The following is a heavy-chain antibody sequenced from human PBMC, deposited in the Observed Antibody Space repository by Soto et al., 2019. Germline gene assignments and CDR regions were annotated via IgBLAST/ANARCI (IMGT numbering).Heavy chain of an antibody. CDR3: ARNLYNTGSFDH. J-gene: IGHJ4*02. Sequence: QVQLVQSGAEVKKPGASVKVSCKASGYTFTSYDINWVRQAPGQGLEWMGWMTPNSGDTGYAQTFQGRVTLTRDTSRSKAYMELSSLTSEDTAVYYCARNLYNTGSFDHWGQGTLVTVSS. CDR2: MTPNSGDT. CDR1: GYTFTSYD. V-gene: IGHV1-8*02. D-gene: IGHD1-20*01.